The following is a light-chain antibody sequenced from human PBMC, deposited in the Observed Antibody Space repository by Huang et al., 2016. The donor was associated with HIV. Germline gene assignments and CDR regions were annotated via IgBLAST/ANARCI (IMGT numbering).Light chain of an antibody. J-gene: IGKJ1*01. CDR3: QQYGTSPRT. CDR1: QTVSSSN. CDR2: NAF. Sequence: EIVLTQSPGTLSLSPGERATLSCRASQTVSSSNLAWFQQKAGQAPRLHIYNAFRRATGIPERFSGSGSGTDFTLTISRLEPEDFAVYYCQQYGTSPRTFGQGTKLDIK. V-gene: IGKV3-20*01.